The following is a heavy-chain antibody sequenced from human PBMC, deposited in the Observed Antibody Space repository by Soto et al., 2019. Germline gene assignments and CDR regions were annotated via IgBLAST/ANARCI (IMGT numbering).Heavy chain of an antibody. CDR1: GFTFRSYG. D-gene: IGHD6-19*01. J-gene: IGHJ2*01. Sequence: QVQLVESGGGVVQPGRSLRLSCAASGFTFRSYGMHWVRQAPGKGLEWVALISYGGGKEDYADSVKGRFTVSRDNSKSTLFLQMHSLRPEDTSVYYCARRSGTAVTGAEYLDLWGRGTLVTVSS. CDR3: ARRSGTAVTGAEYLDL. CDR2: ISYGGGKE. V-gene: IGHV3-30*03.